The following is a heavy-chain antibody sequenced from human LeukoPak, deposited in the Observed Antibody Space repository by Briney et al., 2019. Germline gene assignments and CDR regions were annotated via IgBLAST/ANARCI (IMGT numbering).Heavy chain of an antibody. V-gene: IGHV4-38-2*02. CDR3: ARDGSPYGSGSYFHYYYYGMDV. CDR2: IYHSGGT. Sequence: SETLSLTCAVSGYSISSGYYWGWVRQPPGKGLEWIGRIYHSGGTYYNPSLKSRVTISVDTSKNHFSLKLSSVTAADTAVYYCARDGSPYGSGSYFHYYYYGMDVWGKGTTVTVSS. D-gene: IGHD3-10*01. CDR1: GYSISSGYY. J-gene: IGHJ6*04.